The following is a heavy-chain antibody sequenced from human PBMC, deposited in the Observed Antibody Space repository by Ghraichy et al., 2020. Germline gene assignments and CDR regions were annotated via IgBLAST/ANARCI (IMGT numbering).Heavy chain of an antibody. Sequence: SQTLSLTCTVSGGSISSYYWSWIRQPPGKGLEWIGYIYYSGSTNYNPSLKSRVTISVDTSKNQFSLKLSSVTAADTAVYYCARHVGYCSGGSCYPDYWGQGTLVTVSS. D-gene: IGHD2-15*01. CDR2: IYYSGST. V-gene: IGHV4-59*08. J-gene: IGHJ4*02. CDR1: GGSISSYY. CDR3: ARHVGYCSGGSCYPDY.